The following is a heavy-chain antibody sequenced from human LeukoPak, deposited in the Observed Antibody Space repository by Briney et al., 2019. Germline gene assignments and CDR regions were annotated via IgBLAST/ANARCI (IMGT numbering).Heavy chain of an antibody. CDR2: ISYDGSNK. D-gene: IGHD5-24*01. V-gene: IGHV3-30*03. CDR3: VMGQWLQFAGGWFDP. J-gene: IGHJ5*02. CDR1: GFTFSSYG. Sequence: GGSLRLSCAASGFTFSSYGMHWVRQAPGKGLEWVAVISYDGSNKYYADSVKGRFTISRDNSKNTLYLQMNSLRAEDTAVYYCVMGQWLQFAGGWFDPWGQGTLVTVSS.